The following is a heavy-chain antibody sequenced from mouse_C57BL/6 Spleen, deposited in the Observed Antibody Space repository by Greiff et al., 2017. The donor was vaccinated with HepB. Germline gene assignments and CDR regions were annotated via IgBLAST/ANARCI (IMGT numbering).Heavy chain of an antibody. CDR1: GYTFTSYW. CDR2: IDPSDSYT. J-gene: IGHJ1*03. V-gene: IGHV1-69*01. CDR3: ARVLMWYFDV. Sequence: QVQLQQPGAELVMPGASVKLSCKASGYTFTSYWMHWVKQRPGQGLEWIGEIDPSDSYTNYNQKFKGKSTLTVDKSSSTAYMQLSSLTSEDSAVYYCARVLMWYFDVWGTGTTVTVSS.